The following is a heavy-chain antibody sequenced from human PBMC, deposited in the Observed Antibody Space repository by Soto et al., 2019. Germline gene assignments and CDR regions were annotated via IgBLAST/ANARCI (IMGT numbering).Heavy chain of an antibody. V-gene: IGHV3-30*18. CDR2: ISFDGSKE. J-gene: IGHJ4*02. CDR1: GFTFSKFA. D-gene: IGHD1-26*01. Sequence: GGSLRLSCAASGFTFSKFAMHWVRQAPGKGLEWVAVISFDGSKEYYVDSVKGRFTISRDNSKNTLYLQMNSLRVEGTAVYYCAKDISSYSGSYTYYFDCWGQGTLVTVSS. CDR3: AKDISSYSGSYTYYFDC.